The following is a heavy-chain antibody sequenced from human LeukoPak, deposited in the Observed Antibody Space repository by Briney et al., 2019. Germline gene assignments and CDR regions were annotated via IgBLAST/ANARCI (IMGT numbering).Heavy chain of an antibody. CDR2: IYTSGST. CDR3: AREVYCSSTSCYIYYYMDV. Sequence: SETLSLTCTVSGGSISSYYWSWIRQPAGKGLEWIGRIYTSGSTNYNPSLKSQVTMSVDTSKNQFSLKLSSVTAADTAVYYCAREVYCSSTSCYIYYYMDVWGKGTTVTVSS. CDR1: GGSISSYY. J-gene: IGHJ6*03. V-gene: IGHV4-4*07. D-gene: IGHD2-2*02.